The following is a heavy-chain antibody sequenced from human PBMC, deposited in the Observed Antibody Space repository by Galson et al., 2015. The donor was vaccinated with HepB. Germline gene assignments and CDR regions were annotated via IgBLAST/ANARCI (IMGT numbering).Heavy chain of an antibody. D-gene: IGHD3-3*01. Sequence: SLRLSCAASGFTFSNYAMSWVRQAPGKGLEWVSAISGSGGSTYYADSVKGRFTISRDNSKNTLYLQMNSLRAEDTAVYYCAKDLYYDFWNAGADYWGRGTLVTVSS. CDR1: GFTFSNYA. CDR3: AKDLYYDFWNAGADY. V-gene: IGHV3-23*01. J-gene: IGHJ4*02. CDR2: ISGSGGST.